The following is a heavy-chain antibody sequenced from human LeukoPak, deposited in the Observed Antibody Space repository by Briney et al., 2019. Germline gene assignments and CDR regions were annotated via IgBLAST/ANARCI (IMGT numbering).Heavy chain of an antibody. CDR1: GFTFSSYW. J-gene: IGHJ6*04. CDR2: INSDGSST. V-gene: IGHV3-74*01. Sequence: SGGSLRLSCAASGFTFSSYWMHWVRQAPGKGLVWVSRINSDGSSTSYADSVKGRFTISRDNAKNTLYLQMNSLRAEDTAVYYCARAVRYCGMDVWGKGTTVTVSS. D-gene: IGHD6-6*01. CDR3: ARAVRYCGMDV.